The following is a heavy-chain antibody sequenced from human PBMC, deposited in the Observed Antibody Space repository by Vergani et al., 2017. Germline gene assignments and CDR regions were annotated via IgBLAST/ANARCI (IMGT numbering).Heavy chain of an antibody. V-gene: IGHV1-69*01. CDR3: AKAAHPLGYQLPYFDY. CDR2: IIPIFGTA. Sequence: QVQLVQSGAEVKKPGSSVKVSCKASGGTFSSYAISWVRQAPGKGLEWMGGIIPIFGTANYAQKFQGRVTITADESTSTAYMELSSLRSEARAVYYCAKAAHPLGYQLPYFDYWGQGTLVTVSS. J-gene: IGHJ4*02. CDR1: GGTFSSYA. D-gene: IGHD2-2*01.